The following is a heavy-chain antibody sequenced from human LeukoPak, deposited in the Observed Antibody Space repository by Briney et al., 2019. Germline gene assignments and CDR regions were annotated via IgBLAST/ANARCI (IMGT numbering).Heavy chain of an antibody. J-gene: IGHJ4*02. CDR2: IKEDGSEK. CDR3: ARDSSGYQ. Sequence: GGSLRLSCAASGFTISTYWMSWVRQAPGKGLEWVANIKEDGSEKYYGDSVKGRFTISRDNAKNSLYLQMNSLRAEDTAVYYCARDSSGYQWGQGTLVTVSS. D-gene: IGHD3-22*01. V-gene: IGHV3-7*01. CDR1: GFTISTYW.